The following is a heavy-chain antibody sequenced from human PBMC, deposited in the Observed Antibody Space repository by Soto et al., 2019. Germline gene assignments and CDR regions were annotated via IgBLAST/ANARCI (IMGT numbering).Heavy chain of an antibody. CDR3: ARGGGEFDY. CDR2: IYYSGST. J-gene: IGHJ4*02. D-gene: IGHD2-21*01. V-gene: IGHV4-61*01. CDR1: GGSVSSGSYY. Sequence: SETLSLTCTVSGGSVSSGSYYWSWIRQPPGKGLEWIGYIYYSGSTNYNPSLKSRVTISVDTSKDQFSLKLSSVTAADTAVYYCARGGGEFDYWGQGTLVTVS.